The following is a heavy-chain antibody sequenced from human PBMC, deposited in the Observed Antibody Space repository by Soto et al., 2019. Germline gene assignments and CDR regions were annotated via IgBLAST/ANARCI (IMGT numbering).Heavy chain of an antibody. V-gene: IGHV3-33*01. CDR3: ARDGGDYGPYYYYYYMDV. CDR2: IWYDGSNK. D-gene: IGHD4-17*01. J-gene: IGHJ6*03. CDR1: GFTFSSYG. Sequence: GGSLRLSCAASGFTFSSYGMHWVRQAPGKGLEWVAVIWYDGSNKYYADSVKGRFTISRDNSKNTLYLQMNSLRAEDTAVYYCARDGGDYGPYYYYYYMDVWGKGTTVTVSS.